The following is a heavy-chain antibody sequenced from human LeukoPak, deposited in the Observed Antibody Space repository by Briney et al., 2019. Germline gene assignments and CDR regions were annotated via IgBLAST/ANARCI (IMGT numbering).Heavy chain of an antibody. CDR2: IYYSGST. V-gene: IGHV4-59*01. D-gene: IGHD2-2*01. CDR1: GGSISSYY. J-gene: IGHJ3*02. CDR3: ARDQRHPGTSWTRTGEGLGAFDI. Sequence: SETLSLTCTVSGGSISSYYWSWIRQPPGKGLEWIGYIYYSGSTNYNPSLKSRVTISVDTSKNQFSLKLSSVTAADTAVYYCARDQRHPGTSWTRTGEGLGAFDIWGQGTMVTVSS.